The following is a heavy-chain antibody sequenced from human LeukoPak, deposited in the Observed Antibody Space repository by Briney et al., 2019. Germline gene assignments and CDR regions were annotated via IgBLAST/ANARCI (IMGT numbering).Heavy chain of an antibody. V-gene: IGHV3-7*01. CDR2: INQDGSGE. CDR3: TRGDL. CDR1: GFTFSSYW. J-gene: IGHJ4*02. Sequence: GGSLRLSCVASGFTFSSYWMSWVRQAPGKGREWVANINQDGSGEYYVDSVKGRFTISRDNAKSSLSLQMNSLRDEDTAGYYCTRGDLWGQGTLVTVSS.